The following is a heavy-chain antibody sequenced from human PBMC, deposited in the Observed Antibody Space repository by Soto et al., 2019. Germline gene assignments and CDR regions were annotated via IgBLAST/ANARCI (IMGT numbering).Heavy chain of an antibody. J-gene: IGHJ6*02. CDR3: ARDYSGGSCYPGMDV. CDR2: ISSSGYI. V-gene: IGHV3-21*01. Sequence: EVQLVESGGGLVKPGGSLRLSCAASGFNFNSYTINWVRQAPGKRLEWLSSISSSGYIFSTDSVRGRFTISRDNAKNSVYLQTNSLRAEITAVYFCARDYSGGSCYPGMDVWGQGTTVTVSS. CDR1: GFNFNSYT. D-gene: IGHD2-15*01.